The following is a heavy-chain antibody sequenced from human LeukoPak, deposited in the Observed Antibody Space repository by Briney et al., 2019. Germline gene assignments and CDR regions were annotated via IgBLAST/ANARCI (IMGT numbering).Heavy chain of an antibody. CDR2: IIPIFGTA. Sequence: SVKVSCKASGGTFSSYAISWVRQVPGQGLEWMGGIIPIFGTANYAQKFQGRVTITTDESTSTAYMELSSLRSEDTAVYYCARDTVLNWNYGGPFDPWGQGTLVTVSS. CDR1: GGTFSSYA. J-gene: IGHJ5*02. V-gene: IGHV1-69*05. CDR3: ARDTVLNWNYGGPFDP. D-gene: IGHD1-7*01.